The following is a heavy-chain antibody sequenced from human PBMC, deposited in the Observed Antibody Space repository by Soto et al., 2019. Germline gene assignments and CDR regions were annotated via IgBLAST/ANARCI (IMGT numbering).Heavy chain of an antibody. D-gene: IGHD5-18*01. J-gene: IGHJ4*02. V-gene: IGHV3-30*18. CDR3: ANRAYSFGPPFGY. CDR2: ISYDGSNK. CDR1: GFTFSSYG. Sequence: PGGSLRLSCAAGGFTFSSYGMHWVRQAPGKGLEWVAVISYDGSNKHYADSVKGRFAISRDNSKNTLYLEMNSVGVEDTVVYSCANRAYSFGPPFGYWGQGTPVTVSS.